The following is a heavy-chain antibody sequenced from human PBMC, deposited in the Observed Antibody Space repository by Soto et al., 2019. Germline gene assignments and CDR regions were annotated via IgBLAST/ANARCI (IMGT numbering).Heavy chain of an antibody. V-gene: IGHV3-48*02. D-gene: IGHD6-13*01. CDR1: GFTFSSYT. CDR2: ISSSSTT. Sequence: GGSLRLSCAASGFTFSSYTLNWVRQAPGMGLEWISSISSSSTTYYAGSVKGRFTISRDNARNSLSLQMNSLRDEDTGVYYCARGSDTIAEAGIYYYGMDVWGQGTTVTVSS. CDR3: ARGSDTIAEAGIYYYGMDV. J-gene: IGHJ6*02.